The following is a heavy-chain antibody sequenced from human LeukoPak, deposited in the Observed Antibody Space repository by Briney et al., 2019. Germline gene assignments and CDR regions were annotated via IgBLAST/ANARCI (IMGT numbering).Heavy chain of an antibody. Sequence: GASVKVSCKASGYTFTSYGISWVRQAPGQGLEWMGWISAYNGNTNYAQKLQGRVTMTTDTSTSTAYMELRNLRSDDTAVYYCARVVVAATPYYYYYMDVWGKGTTVTVSS. V-gene: IGHV1-18*01. CDR2: ISAYNGNT. CDR1: GYTFTSYG. J-gene: IGHJ6*03. CDR3: ARVVVAATPYYYYYMDV. D-gene: IGHD2-15*01.